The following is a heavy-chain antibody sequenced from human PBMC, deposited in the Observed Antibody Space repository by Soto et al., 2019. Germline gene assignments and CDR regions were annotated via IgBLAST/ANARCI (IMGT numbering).Heavy chain of an antibody. Sequence: ASVKVSCKASGYTFTSYGISWVRQAPGQGLEWMGWISAYNGNTNYAQKLQGRVTMTTDTSTSTAYMELRSLRSDDTAVYYCARGFRIAAAGTWNQVGYYYGMDVWGQGTTVTVSS. CDR3: ARGFRIAAAGTWNQVGYYYGMDV. CDR1: GYTFTSYG. J-gene: IGHJ6*02. V-gene: IGHV1-18*01. CDR2: ISAYNGNT. D-gene: IGHD6-13*01.